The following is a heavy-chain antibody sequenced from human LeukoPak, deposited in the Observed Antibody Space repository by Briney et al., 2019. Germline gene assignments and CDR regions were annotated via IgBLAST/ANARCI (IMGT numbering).Heavy chain of an antibody. CDR1: GYTFTTYD. V-gene: IGHV1-8*01. CDR2: MNPNSGNT. D-gene: IGHD6-19*01. CDR3: ARGRGSGHKENWFDP. Sequence: ASVKVSCKASGYTFTTYDINWVRQATGQGLEWMGWMNPNSGNTGYTQKFQGRVTMTRNTSISTAYMELSSLRAEDTAVYYCARGRGSGHKENWFDPWGQGTLVTVSS. J-gene: IGHJ5*02.